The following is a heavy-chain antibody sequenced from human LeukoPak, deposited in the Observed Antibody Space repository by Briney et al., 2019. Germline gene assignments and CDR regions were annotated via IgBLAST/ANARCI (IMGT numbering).Heavy chain of an antibody. J-gene: IGHJ3*02. CDR1: GYTNTTYW. V-gene: IGHV5-51*01. Sequence: GESLKISCKGSGYTNTTYWIGCRRQMPGKSLEWKGIIYPGDSDTSYSPSSQGPVTISADKYISAAYLQWRSLKAWDTAMYYCGRGRGSVSLTDGFDIWGQGTMVTVSS. D-gene: IGHD3-16*01. CDR3: GRGRGSVSLTDGFDI. CDR2: IYPGDSDT.